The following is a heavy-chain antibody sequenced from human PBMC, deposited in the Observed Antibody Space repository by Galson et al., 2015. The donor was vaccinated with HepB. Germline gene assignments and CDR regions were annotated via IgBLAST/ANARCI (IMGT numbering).Heavy chain of an antibody. CDR2: ISSSSSTI. D-gene: IGHD6-19*01. J-gene: IGHJ1*01. CDR1: EFTFSSYS. Sequence: FLRLSCAASEFTFSSYSMNWVRQAPGKGLEWVSYISSSSSTIYYADSVKGRFTISRDNAKNSLYLQMNSLRDEDTAVYYCARDAYSSGWYGGPEREAEYFQHWGQGTLVTVSS. V-gene: IGHV3-48*02. CDR3: ARDAYSSGWYGGPEREAEYFQH.